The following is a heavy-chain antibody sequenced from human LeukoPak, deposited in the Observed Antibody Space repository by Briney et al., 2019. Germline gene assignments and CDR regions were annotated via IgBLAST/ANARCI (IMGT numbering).Heavy chain of an antibody. CDR1: GGSISSGSYY. J-gene: IGHJ4*02. V-gene: IGHV4-39*01. D-gene: IGHD5-18*01. CDR2: IYYSGST. Sequence: SETLSLTCSASGGSISSGSYYWVWIRQPPGKGLEWIGSIYYSGSTYYNPSLKSRVTISVDTSKNQFSLKLSSVTAADTAVYYCASHVDTATLDYWGQGALVTVSS. CDR3: ASHVDTATLDY.